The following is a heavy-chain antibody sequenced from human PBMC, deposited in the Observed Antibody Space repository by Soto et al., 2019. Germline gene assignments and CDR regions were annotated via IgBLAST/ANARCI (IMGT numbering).Heavy chain of an antibody. V-gene: IGHV3-7*03. Sequence: PGGSLRLSCATSGFTFSDYWMSWVRQAPGKGLHWVASIKGDGSEKQYEDSVKGRFTISRDNAKNSLHLQMNGLRGDDSALYYCTRDYLAYWGQGTPVTVSS. CDR1: GFTFSDYW. CDR3: TRDYLAY. CDR2: IKGDGSEK. J-gene: IGHJ4*01.